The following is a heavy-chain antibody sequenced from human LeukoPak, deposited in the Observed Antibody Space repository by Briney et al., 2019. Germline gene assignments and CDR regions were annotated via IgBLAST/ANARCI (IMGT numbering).Heavy chain of an antibody. CDR3: AKDPGASVSGFHMDV. Sequence: GGSLRLSCAASGFTFRNYGMHRVREATGKGLEWVSFIWSDGNNRFYADSVKGRFTISRDNSKNMLYVQMDTLRAEDTALYYCAKDPGASVSGFHMDVWGKGTTVIVSS. D-gene: IGHD2-8*02. J-gene: IGHJ6*03. CDR2: IWSDGNNR. CDR1: GFTFRNYG. V-gene: IGHV3-30*02.